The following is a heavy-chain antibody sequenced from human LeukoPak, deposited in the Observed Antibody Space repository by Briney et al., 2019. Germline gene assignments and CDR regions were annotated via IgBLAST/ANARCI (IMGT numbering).Heavy chain of an antibody. V-gene: IGHV3-21*01. CDR3: ATRHYVDRYDVFDI. J-gene: IGHJ3*02. CDR2: ISSNSSDI. D-gene: IGHD3-9*01. Sequence: GGSLRLSCAASRFTFSSYSMNWVRQAPGKGLEWVSSISSNSSDIFYADSVKGRFTISRDNAKNSLYLQMNSLRGEDTAVYYCATRHYVDRYDVFDIWGQGTMVTVSS. CDR1: RFTFSSYS.